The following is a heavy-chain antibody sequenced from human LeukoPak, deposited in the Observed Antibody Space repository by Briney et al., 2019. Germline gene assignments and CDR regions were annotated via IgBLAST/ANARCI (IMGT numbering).Heavy chain of an antibody. D-gene: IGHD3-10*01. CDR3: ARGGPEYYGSGRTTMGQKETLYYYYMDV. Sequence: SVKVSCKAPGGTFSSYAISWVRQAPGQGREWMGGIILIFGTANYAQKFQGRGTITADESTSTAYMELSSLRSEDTAVYYCARGGPEYYGSGRTTMGQKETLYYYYMDVWGKGTTVTISS. V-gene: IGHV1-69*13. CDR2: IILIFGTA. J-gene: IGHJ6*03. CDR1: GGTFSSYA.